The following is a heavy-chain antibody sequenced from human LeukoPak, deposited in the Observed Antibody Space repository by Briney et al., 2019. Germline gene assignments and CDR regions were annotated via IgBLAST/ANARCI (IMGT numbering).Heavy chain of an antibody. Sequence: PSETLSLTCTVSGGSISSSSYYWGWIRQPPGKGLEWIGSIYYSGRTYYNPSLKSRVIISVDTSKNQFSLKLSSVTAADTAFYYCVRDRGLGRGFDPWGQGTMVTVSS. CDR1: GGSISSSSYY. CDR3: VRDRGLGRGFDP. J-gene: IGHJ5*02. D-gene: IGHD3-16*01. CDR2: IYYSGRT. V-gene: IGHV4-39*07.